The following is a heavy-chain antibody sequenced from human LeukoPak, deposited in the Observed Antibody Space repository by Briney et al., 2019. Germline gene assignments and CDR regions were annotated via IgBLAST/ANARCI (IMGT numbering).Heavy chain of an antibody. J-gene: IGHJ4*02. V-gene: IGHV4-31*03. CDR3: ASGRWLQYLGFDY. Sequence: SETLSLTCTVSGGSISSGGYYWSWIRQHPGKGLEWIGYIYYSGSTYYNPSLKSRVTISVDTSKNQFSLKLSSVTAADTAVYYCASGRWLQYLGFDYWGQGTLVTVSS. CDR2: IYYSGST. CDR1: GGSISSGGYY. D-gene: IGHD5-24*01.